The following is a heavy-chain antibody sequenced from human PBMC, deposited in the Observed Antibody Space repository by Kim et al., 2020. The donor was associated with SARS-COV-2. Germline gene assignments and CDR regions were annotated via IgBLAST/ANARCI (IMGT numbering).Heavy chain of an antibody. CDR1: GGSISSYY. V-gene: IGHV4-59*01. J-gene: IGHJ4*02. CDR3: ARGPAWFGEDY. Sequence: SETLSLTCTVSGGSISSYYWSWIRQPPGKGLEWIGYIYYSGSTNYNPSLKSRVTISVDTSKNQFSLKLSSVTAADTAVYYCARGPAWFGEDYWGQGTLVTVSS. CDR2: IYYSGST. D-gene: IGHD3-10*01.